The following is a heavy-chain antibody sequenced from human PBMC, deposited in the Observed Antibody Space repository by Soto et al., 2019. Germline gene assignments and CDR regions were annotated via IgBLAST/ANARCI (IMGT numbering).Heavy chain of an antibody. J-gene: IGHJ5*02. Sequence: SVKVSCKASGGTFSTYPINWVRQAPGQGLEWMGGIIPLFGTTNYAQKFKGRVTITADESTSTAYMELSSLRAEDAAVYYCARGDNNGRTWYFWFDTWGQGTLVTVSS. D-gene: IGHD6-13*01. CDR2: IIPLFGTT. CDR3: ARGDNNGRTWYFWFDT. CDR1: GGTFSTYP. V-gene: IGHV1-69*13.